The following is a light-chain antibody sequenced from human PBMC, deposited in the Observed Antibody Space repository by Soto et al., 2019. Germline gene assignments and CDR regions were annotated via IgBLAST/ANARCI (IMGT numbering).Light chain of an antibody. V-gene: IGKV3-20*01. CDR2: AAS. CDR1: QSVSSDS. Sequence: EIVLTQSPGTLSLSPGERATLSCRASQSVSSDSLAWYQQRPGQAPRLLIYAASSRATGIPDRFSGSGSGTDFTLTISRLEPEDFSVYYCHQYGTAPLTFGPGTKVDIK. CDR3: HQYGTAPLT. J-gene: IGKJ3*01.